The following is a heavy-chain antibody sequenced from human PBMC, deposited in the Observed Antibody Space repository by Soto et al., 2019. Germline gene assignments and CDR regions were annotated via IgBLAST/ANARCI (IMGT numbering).Heavy chain of an antibody. Sequence: GSVKVSFKTSGYPFTDYYVHWVRHAPGQGLEWMGWINPNSGGPISAQKFQGRVTMTRDTSISTAYLELSRLRSDDTAVYYCARGGTTSLDYWGQGTKVTVSS. CDR1: GYPFTDYY. CDR3: ARGGTTSLDY. V-gene: IGHV1-2*02. CDR2: INPNSGGP. J-gene: IGHJ4*02. D-gene: IGHD1-1*01.